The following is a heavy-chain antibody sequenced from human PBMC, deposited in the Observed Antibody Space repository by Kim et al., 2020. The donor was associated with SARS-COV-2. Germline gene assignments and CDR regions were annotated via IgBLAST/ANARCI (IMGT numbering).Heavy chain of an antibody. V-gene: IGHV4-59*01. CDR1: GGSISSYY. Sequence: SETLSLTCTVSGGSISSYYWSWIRQPPGKGLEWIGYIYYSGSTNYNPSLKSRVTISVDTSKNQFSLNLGSVTAADPAGYYFPGDPRGGLQYTANCNSDL. D-gene: IGHD3-16*01. CDR3: PGDPRGGLQYTANCNSDL. J-gene: IGHJ2*01. CDR2: IYYSGST.